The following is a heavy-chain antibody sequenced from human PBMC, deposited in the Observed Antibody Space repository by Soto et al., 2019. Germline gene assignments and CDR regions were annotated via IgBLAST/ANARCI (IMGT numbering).Heavy chain of an antibody. D-gene: IGHD6-13*01. J-gene: IGHJ4*02. CDR1: GGSFSGYY. CDR3: ARRAGWGRIAAAGYYFDY. CDR2: INHSGST. V-gene: IGHV4-34*01. Sequence: SETLSLTCAVYGGSFSGYYWSWIRQPPGKGLEWIGEINHSGSTNYNPSLKSRVTISVDTSKNQFSLKLSSVTAADTAVYYCARRAGWGRIAAAGYYFDYWGQGTLVTVSS.